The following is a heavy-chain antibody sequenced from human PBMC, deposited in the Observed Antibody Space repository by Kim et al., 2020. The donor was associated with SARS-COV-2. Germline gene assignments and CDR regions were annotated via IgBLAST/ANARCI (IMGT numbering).Heavy chain of an antibody. D-gene: IGHD6-6*01. J-gene: IGHJ6*02. CDR3: ARGWGVYSSSLEEPETQNYYYFYGMDV. V-gene: IGHV1-69*13. Sequence: SVKVSCKASGGTFSSYAISWVRQAPGQGLEWMGGIIPIFGTANYAQKFQGRVTITADESTSTAYMELSSLRSEDTAVYYCARGWGVYSSSLEEPETQNYYYFYGMDVWGQGTKVTVSS. CDR2: IIPIFGTA. CDR1: GGTFSSYA.